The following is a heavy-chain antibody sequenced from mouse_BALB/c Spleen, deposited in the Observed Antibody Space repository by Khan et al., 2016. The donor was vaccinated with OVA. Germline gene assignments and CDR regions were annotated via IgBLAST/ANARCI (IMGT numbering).Heavy chain of an antibody. D-gene: IGHD2-14*01. V-gene: IGHV1-4*01. CDR2: INPSNGYT. CDR3: VRSAAYDRYDGYFDV. Sequence: QIQLVQSGAELARPGASVKMSCKASGYTFTSYTMHWVKQRPGQGLEWIGYINPSNGYTNYNQKFKDKATLTADNSSSTAYMQLSSLTSEDSAVYYCVRSAAYDRYDGYFDVWGAGTTVTVSS. CDR1: GYTFTSYT. J-gene: IGHJ1*01.